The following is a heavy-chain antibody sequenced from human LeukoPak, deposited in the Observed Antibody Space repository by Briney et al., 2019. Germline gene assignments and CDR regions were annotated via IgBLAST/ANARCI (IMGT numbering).Heavy chain of an antibody. V-gene: IGHV4-39*01. CDR1: GDSISSSSYY. D-gene: IGHD6-6*01. CDR3: ARHSSAARRSSWFDP. J-gene: IGHJ5*02. CDR2: IYYSGST. Sequence: PSETLSLTCTVSGDSISSSSYYWGSIRQPPGKGLDWIGSIYYSGSTYYNPSLRSRVTISVDTSKNQFSLKLSSVTAGDTAVYYCARHSSAARRSSWFDPWGQGTLVTVSS.